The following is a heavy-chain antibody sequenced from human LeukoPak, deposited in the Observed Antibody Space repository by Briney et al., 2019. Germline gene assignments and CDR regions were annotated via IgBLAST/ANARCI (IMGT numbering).Heavy chain of an antibody. Sequence: SETLCLTCTVSGGSLTSTSHYWDWVRQPPGKGLEWLGSIYSSGSTYYNPSLKSRVTVSFDTSKNQFSLSLTSVTAADTAVYYCTKRRGYSFGFDYYYMDVWGKGTTVTISS. CDR1: GGSLTSTSHY. V-gene: IGHV4-39*01. J-gene: IGHJ6*03. CDR3: TKRRGYSFGFDYYYMDV. CDR2: IYSSGST. D-gene: IGHD5-18*01.